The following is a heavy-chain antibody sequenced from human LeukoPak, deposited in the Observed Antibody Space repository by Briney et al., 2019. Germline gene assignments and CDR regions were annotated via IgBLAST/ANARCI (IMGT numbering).Heavy chain of an antibody. CDR2: ISVYNGNT. V-gene: IGHV1-18*01. J-gene: IGHJ5*01. D-gene: IGHD3-3*01. CDR3: ARDRYDFWSAYVGNFPDS. Sequence: GASVKVSCKTSGYNFISHGISWVRQAPGQGLEWLGWISVYNGNTNSAQRLQGRVTMTADTSTSTAYMEVRSLRSDDTAVYYCARDRYDFWSAYVGNFPDSWGQGTLVTVSS. CDR1: GYNFISHG.